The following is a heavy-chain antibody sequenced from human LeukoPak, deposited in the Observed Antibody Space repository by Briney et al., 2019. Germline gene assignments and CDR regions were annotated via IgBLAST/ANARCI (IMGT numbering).Heavy chain of an antibody. J-gene: IGHJ4*02. V-gene: IGHV3-20*04. D-gene: IGHD3-10*01. Sequence: PGGSLRLSCAASGFTFDDYGMSWVRQAPGKGLEWVSGINWNGGSTGYADSVKGRFTIPRDNAKNSLYLQMNSLRAEDTALYYCARDLGYYGSGNLYFDYWGQGTLVTVSS. CDR3: ARDLGYYGSGNLYFDY. CDR2: INWNGGST. CDR1: GFTFDDYG.